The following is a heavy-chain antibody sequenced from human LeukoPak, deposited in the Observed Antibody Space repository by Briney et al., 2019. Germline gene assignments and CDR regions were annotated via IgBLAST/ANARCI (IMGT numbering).Heavy chain of an antibody. CDR3: ARVPYYYNSGGDY. V-gene: IGHV4-61*01. D-gene: IGHD3-22*01. J-gene: IGHJ4*02. CDR1: GGSPSSGSFY. CDR2: IYYSGST. Sequence: SETLSLTCTVSGGSPSSGSFYWGWIRQPPGKGLEWIGYIYYSGSTNYNPSLESRVTISIDTSKNQFSLKLNSVTAADTAVYYCARVPYYYNSGGDYWGQGTLVTVSS.